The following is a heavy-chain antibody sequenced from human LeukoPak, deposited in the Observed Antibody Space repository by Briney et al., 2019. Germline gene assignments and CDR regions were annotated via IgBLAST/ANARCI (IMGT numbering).Heavy chain of an antibody. CDR2: ISGSGGRI. V-gene: IGHV3-23*01. J-gene: IGHJ4*02. Sequence: GGSLRLSCAASGFTFSDYGMSWVRQAPGKGLEWVSGISGSGGRIHYADSVRGRFTISRDNSKNTLSLEMNSLRVEDTAVYYCAKDDYGNPGSWGQGTLVTVSS. D-gene: IGHD4-11*01. CDR3: AKDDYGNPGS. CDR1: GFTFSDYG.